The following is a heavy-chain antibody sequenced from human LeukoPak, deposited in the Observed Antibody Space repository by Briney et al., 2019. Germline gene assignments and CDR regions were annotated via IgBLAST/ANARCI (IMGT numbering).Heavy chain of an antibody. D-gene: IGHD4-17*01. CDR3: TLNDYGTEGYYFDY. CDR1: GYTFTSYD. J-gene: IGHJ4*02. V-gene: IGHV1-8*01. CDR2: MNPNSGNT. Sequence: ASVKVSCKASGYTFTSYDINWVRQATGQGLEWMGWMNPNSGNTGYAQKFQGRVTMTRNTSISTAYMELSSLRSEDTAVYYCTLNDYGTEGYYFDYWGQGTLVTVPS.